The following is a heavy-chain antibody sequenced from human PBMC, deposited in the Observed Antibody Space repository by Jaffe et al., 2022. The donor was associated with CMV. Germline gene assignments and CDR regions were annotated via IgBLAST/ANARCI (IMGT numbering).Heavy chain of an antibody. CDR3: AKIDHVIAPGVERDF. CDR2: IAPMLRKT. CDR1: GGTFSSRAIA. D-gene: IGHD3-10*01. J-gene: IGHJ4*02. Sequence: QVQLVQSGPEVRKPGSSVKVSCMASGGTFSSRAIAISWVRQAPGQGLEWMGRIAPMLRKTDYAQNFQGRVTITADTSTSTAYMELNSLRSEDTAIYYCAKIDHVIAPGVERDFWGQGTLVTVAS. V-gene: IGHV1-69*09.